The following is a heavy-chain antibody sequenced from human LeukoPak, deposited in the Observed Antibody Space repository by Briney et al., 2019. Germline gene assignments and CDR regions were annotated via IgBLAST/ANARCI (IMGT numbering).Heavy chain of an antibody. V-gene: IGHV4-34*01. CDR2: INHSGST. J-gene: IGHJ6*04. CDR1: GGSFSGYY. CDR3: ARDYSYGMDV. Sequence: SETLSLTCAVYGGSFSGYYWSWIRQPPGKGLEWIGEINHSGSTNYNPSLKSRVTISVDTSKNQFSLKLSSVTAADTAVYYCARDYSYGMDVWGKGATVTVSS.